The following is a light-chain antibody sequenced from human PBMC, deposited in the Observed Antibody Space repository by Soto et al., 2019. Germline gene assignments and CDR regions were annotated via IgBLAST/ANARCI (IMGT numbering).Light chain of an antibody. J-gene: IGLJ2*01. CDR3: AAWDDSLNGHVA. CDR2: ANN. CDR1: DSNIGSNI. V-gene: IGLV1-44*01. Sequence: QAVVTQPPSASGTPGQRVTISCSGSDSNIGSNIVNWYQQLPGTAPKLLIFANNQRPSGVPDRFSGSKSGTSASLAISGLQSEDEADYYCAAWDDSLNGHVAFGGGTQLTVL.